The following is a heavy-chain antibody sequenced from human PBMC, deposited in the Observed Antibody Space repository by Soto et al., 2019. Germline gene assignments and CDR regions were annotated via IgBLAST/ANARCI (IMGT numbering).Heavy chain of an antibody. D-gene: IGHD6-19*01. CDR1: GYSFTGYW. CDR3: ARHVSVAGGGYYYGMDV. V-gene: IGHV5-10-1*01. Sequence: GESLKISCKGSGYSFTGYWISWVRQMPGKGLEWMGRIDPSDSYTNYSPSFQGHVTISADKSISTAYLQWSSLKASDTAMYYCARHVSVAGGGYYYGMDVWGQGTTVTVSS. J-gene: IGHJ6*02. CDR2: IDPSDSYT.